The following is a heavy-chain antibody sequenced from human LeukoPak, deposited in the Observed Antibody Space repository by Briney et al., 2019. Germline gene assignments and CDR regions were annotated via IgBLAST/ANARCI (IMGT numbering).Heavy chain of an antibody. CDR1: GGSLSSGGYY. D-gene: IGHD4-11*01. CDR2: IYYSGST. CDR3: ARGRPYTNYDFDF. V-gene: IGHV4-31*03. J-gene: IGHJ4*02. Sequence: SQTLSLTCNVSGGSLSSGGYYWSWIRQHPGKGLEWIGFIYYSGSTYYNPSLKSRVTISVDTSKNQFSLKLTSVTAADTAVYYCARGRPYTNYDFDFWGQGTLVTVSS.